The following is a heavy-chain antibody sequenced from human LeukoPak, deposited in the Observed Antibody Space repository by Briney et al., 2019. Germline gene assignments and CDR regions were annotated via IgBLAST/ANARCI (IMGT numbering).Heavy chain of an antibody. CDR1: GYTFTNYY. CDR3: AGSSGSYSNFDY. D-gene: IGHD1-26*01. Sequence: GASVKVSCKASGYTFTNYYIHWMRQAPGQGLEWMGIINPSGGSSSSPQKFQGRVTMTTVTSTSTVYMELSSLRSEDTAVYYCAGSSGSYSNFDYWGQGTLVTVSS. J-gene: IGHJ4*02. V-gene: IGHV1-46*01. CDR2: INPSGGSS.